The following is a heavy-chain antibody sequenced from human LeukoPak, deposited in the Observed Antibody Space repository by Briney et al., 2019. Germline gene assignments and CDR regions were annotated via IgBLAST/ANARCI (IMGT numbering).Heavy chain of an antibody. D-gene: IGHD6-19*01. V-gene: IGHV3-23*01. Sequence: GGSLRLSCAASGFTLSSYAMSWVRQAPGKGLEWVSAISGSGGGTYYADSVKGRFTISRDNSKNTLYLQMNDLRAEDTAVYYCAKDSGSSGWYEHFDYWGQGTLVTVSS. CDR2: ISGSGGGT. CDR3: AKDSGSSGWYEHFDY. CDR1: GFTLSSYA. J-gene: IGHJ4*02.